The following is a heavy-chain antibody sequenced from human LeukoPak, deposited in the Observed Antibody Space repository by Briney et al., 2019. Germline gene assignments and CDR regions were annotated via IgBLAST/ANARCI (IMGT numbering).Heavy chain of an antibody. CDR3: ARVEYSISSGISYYYYDMDV. J-gene: IGHJ6*02. Sequence: PGGSLRLSCAASGFTFSSYDMNWVRQAPGKGLEWVSSISSSSYYIYYADSVKGRFTISRDNAKNSLYLQMNSLRAEDTAVYYCARVEYSISSGISYYYYDMDVWGQGTTVTVSS. V-gene: IGHV3-21*01. CDR2: ISSSSYYI. CDR1: GFTFSSYD. D-gene: IGHD6-6*01.